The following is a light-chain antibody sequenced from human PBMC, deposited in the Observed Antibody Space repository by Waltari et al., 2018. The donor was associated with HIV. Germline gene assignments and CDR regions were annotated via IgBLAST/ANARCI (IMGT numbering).Light chain of an antibody. CDR1: TSAVGAYDY. CDR3: SSYTNINTVV. Sequence: QSALTQPASVSGSPGPSLTMSCPGATSAVGAYDYVSWYQQHPGKAPKLIIYEVTNRPSGVSNRFSGSKSGITASLTISGLQTEDEADYYCSSYTNINTVVFGGGTKLTVL. J-gene: IGLJ2*01. CDR2: EVT. V-gene: IGLV2-14*01.